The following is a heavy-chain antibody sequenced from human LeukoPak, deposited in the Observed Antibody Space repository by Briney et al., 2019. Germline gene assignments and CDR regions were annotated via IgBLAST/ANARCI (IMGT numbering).Heavy chain of an antibody. CDR2: INPKSGGT. V-gene: IGHV1-2*02. CDR3: ARDPPGSGFGRSYFDY. Sequence: ASVKVSCKASGYTFTGYYMHWVRQAPGQGLEWMGWINPKSGGTNYAQRFKGKVTMTRDTSISTAYMELTRLTSDDTAVYYCARDPPGSGFGRSYFDYWGQGTLVAVSS. CDR1: GYTFTGYY. J-gene: IGHJ4*02. D-gene: IGHD3-22*01.